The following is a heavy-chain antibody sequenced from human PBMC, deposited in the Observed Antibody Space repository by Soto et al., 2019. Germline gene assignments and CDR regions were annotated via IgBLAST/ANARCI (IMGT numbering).Heavy chain of an antibody. CDR3: ARRAARPRGYYFDY. CDR1: GGTFSSYA. CDR2: IIPIFGTA. J-gene: IGHJ4*02. V-gene: IGHV1-69*13. D-gene: IGHD6-6*01. Sequence: ASVKVSCKASGGTFSSYAISWVRQAPGQGLEWMGGIIPIFGTANYAQKFQGRVTITADESTSTAYMELSSLRSEDTAVYYCARRAARPRGYYFDYWGQGTLVTVSS.